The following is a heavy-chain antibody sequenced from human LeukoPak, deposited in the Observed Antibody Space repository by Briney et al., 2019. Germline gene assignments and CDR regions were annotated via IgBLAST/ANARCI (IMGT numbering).Heavy chain of an antibody. CDR1: GGTFSSYA. V-gene: IGHV1-69*13. D-gene: IGHD3-16*02. CDR3: ARERLGELSLVDY. CDR2: IIPIFGTA. J-gene: IGHJ4*02. Sequence: ASVKVSCKASGGTFSSYAISWVRQAPGQGLEWMGGIIPIFGTANYAQKFQGRVTITADESTSTAYMELNSLRAEDTAVYYCARERLGELSLVDYWGQGTLVTVSS.